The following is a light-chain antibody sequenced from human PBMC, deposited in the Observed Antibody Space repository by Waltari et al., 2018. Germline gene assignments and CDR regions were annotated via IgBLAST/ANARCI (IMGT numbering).Light chain of an antibody. CDR2: DDN. Sequence: QSALTQPASVSGSPGQSITISCTGTSSDVGNYNLVSWYQQYPGKAPKVMIYDDNRRPSGVSDRFSGYKSDNTASLTISGVQAEDEADYYCCSYAGSYTWVFGGGTKLTVL. CDR1: SSDVGNYNL. V-gene: IGLV2-23*01. J-gene: IGLJ3*02. CDR3: CSYAGSYTWV.